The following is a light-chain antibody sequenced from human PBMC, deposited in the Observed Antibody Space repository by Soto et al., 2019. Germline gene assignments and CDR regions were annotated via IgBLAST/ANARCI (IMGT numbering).Light chain of an antibody. CDR3: SSSTSSNTLV. CDR2: EVS. Sequence: QPVLTQPASVSASPGQSITISCTGGKNDIGSSDYVSWYQQHPGKAPKLIIYEVSNRPSGTSDRFSGSKSGNTASLTISGLQADDEADYYCSSSTSSNTLVFGGGTKVTVL. J-gene: IGLJ3*02. V-gene: IGLV2-14*01. CDR1: KNDIGSSDY.